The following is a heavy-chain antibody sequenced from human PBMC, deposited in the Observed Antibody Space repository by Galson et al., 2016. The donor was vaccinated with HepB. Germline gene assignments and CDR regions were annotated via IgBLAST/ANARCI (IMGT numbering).Heavy chain of an antibody. D-gene: IGHD3-22*01. J-gene: IGHJ4*02. CDR3: ARDTPLSASSGYQLTYDY. CDR1: GYIFSRYV. CDR2: INAGNGRT. Sequence: SVKVSCKASGYIFSRYVTHWVRQAPGQRLEWMGWINAGNGRTKYSQKFQGRVTITRDTSASIAYMDLSSLKSEDTAIYYCARDTPLSASSGYQLTYDYWGQGTLVTVSS. V-gene: IGHV1-3*01.